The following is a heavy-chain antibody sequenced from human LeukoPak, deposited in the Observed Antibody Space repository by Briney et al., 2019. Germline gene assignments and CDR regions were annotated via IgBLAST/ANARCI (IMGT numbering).Heavy chain of an antibody. D-gene: IGHD6-13*01. J-gene: IGHJ5*02. V-gene: IGHV3-64*01. CDR1: GFTFSSYA. Sequence: GGSLRLSCAASGFTFSSYAMHWVRQAPGKGLGYVSAISSNGGSTYYANSVKGRFTISRDNSKNTLYLQMNSLRAEDTAVYYCAKDAPYSSSWYVLDPRAFDPWGQGTLVTVSS. CDR3: AKDAPYSSSWYVLDPRAFDP. CDR2: ISSNGGST.